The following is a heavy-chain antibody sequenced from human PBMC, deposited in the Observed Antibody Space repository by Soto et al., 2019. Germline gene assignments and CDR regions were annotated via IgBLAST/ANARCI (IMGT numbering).Heavy chain of an antibody. J-gene: IGHJ4*02. CDR1: GYSFGGYW. CDR3: ARQIYDSDTGPNFQYYFDS. V-gene: IGHV5-10-1*01. Sequence: GESLKISWTGSGYSFGGYWITWVRQKRGKGLEWMGRIDPSDSQTYYSPSFRGHVTISVTKSITTVFLQWSSLRASDTAMYYCARQIYDSDTGPNFQYYFDSWGQGTPVTVSS. CDR2: IDPSDSQT. D-gene: IGHD3-22*01.